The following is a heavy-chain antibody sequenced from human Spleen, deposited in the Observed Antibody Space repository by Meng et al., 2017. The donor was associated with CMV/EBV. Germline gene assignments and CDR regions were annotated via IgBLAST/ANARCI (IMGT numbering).Heavy chain of an antibody. CDR3: ARGDGDYGSYY. D-gene: IGHD4-17*01. CDR2: INHSGST. V-gene: IGHV4-34*01. Sequence: GAGLLNPSETLSLPGAVFGGSFSGYYWSWIRQPPGKGLEWIGEINHSGSTNYNPSLKSRVTISVDTSKNQFSLKLSSVTAADTAVYYCARGDGDYGSYYWGQGTLVTVSS. CDR1: GGSFSGYY. J-gene: IGHJ4*02.